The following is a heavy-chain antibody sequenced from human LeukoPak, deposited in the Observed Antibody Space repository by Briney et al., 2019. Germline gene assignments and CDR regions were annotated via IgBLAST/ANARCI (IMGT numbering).Heavy chain of an antibody. CDR2: IYPGDSDT. D-gene: IGHD7-27*01. CDR1: GYSFTNYW. CDR3: ARSRAPGAADAFDI. J-gene: IGHJ3*02. V-gene: IGHV5-51*01. Sequence: PGESLKISCKGSGYSFTNYWIGWVRQMPGKGLEWMGIIYPGDSDTRYSPSFQGQVTISADKSINTAYLQWSSLKAPDTAMYYCARSRAPGAADAFDIWGQGTMVTVSS.